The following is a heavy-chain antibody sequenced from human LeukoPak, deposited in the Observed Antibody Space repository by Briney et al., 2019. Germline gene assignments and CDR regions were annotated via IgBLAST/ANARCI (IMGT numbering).Heavy chain of an antibody. J-gene: IGHJ6*02. CDR3: ARGSPLTIVVVVAATWLHGMDV. V-gene: IGHV4-34*01. Sequence: SETLSLTCAVYGGSFSGYYWSWIRKPPGKGLEWIGEINHSGSTNYNPSLKSRVTISVDTSKNQFSLKLSSVTAADTAVYYCARGSPLTIVVVVAATWLHGMDVWGQGTTVTVSS. D-gene: IGHD2-15*01. CDR1: GGSFSGYY. CDR2: INHSGST.